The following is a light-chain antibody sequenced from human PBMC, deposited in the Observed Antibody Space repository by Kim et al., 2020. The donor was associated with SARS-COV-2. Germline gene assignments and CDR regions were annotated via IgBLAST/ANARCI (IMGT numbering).Light chain of an antibody. CDR2: EDD. J-gene: IGLJ2*01. V-gene: IGLV6-57*04. Sequence: NFMLTQPHSVSESPGKTVTISCTRSSGSIDDNYVKWYQQRPGGVPTTVIYEDDQRPSGVSDRFSGSIDNSSNSASLTISGLRTEDEADYYCQSYNRDNVLFGGGTQLTVL. CDR3: QSYNRDNVL. CDR1: SGSIDDNY.